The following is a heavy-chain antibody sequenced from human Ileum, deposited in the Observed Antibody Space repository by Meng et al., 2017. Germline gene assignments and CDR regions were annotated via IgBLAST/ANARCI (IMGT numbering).Heavy chain of an antibody. J-gene: IGHJ4*02. Sequence: VHWVESGGGLDQPGGSLRLSCAASGLTVSSNYMSWVRQAPGKGLEWLSIIHSGGTTYYADSVKGRFTISRDNSKNTVHLQMNSLRTEDTAVYYCARDPGYGDPRDYWGQGTLVTVSS. CDR3: ARDPGYGDPRDY. CDR2: IHSGGTT. D-gene: IGHD4-17*01. V-gene: IGHV3-66*02. CDR1: GLTVSSNY.